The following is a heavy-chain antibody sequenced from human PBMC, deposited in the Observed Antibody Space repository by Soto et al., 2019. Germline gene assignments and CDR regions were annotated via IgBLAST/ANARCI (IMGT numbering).Heavy chain of an antibody. J-gene: IGHJ6*03. CDR2: IKQDGSEK. V-gene: IGHV3-7*01. CDR1: GFTFSSYW. CDR3: ASQRSSSEPLYYYYIDV. Sequence: EVQLVESGGGLVQPGGSLRLSCAASGFTFSSYWMSWVRQAPGKGLEWVANIKQDGSEKYYVDSVKGRFTISRDNAKNSLYLQMNSLRAEDTAVYYCASQRSSSEPLYYYYIDVWGKGSTVTVSS.